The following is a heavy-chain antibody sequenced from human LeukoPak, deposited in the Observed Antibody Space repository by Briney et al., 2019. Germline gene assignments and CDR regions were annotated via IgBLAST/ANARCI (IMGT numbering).Heavy chain of an antibody. D-gene: IGHD3-10*01. Sequence: SETLSLTCTVSGGSISSSSYYWGWIRQPPGKGLEWIGSIYYSGSTYYNPSLKSRVTISVDTSKNQFSLKLSSVTAADTAVYYCARDHGNYDGPGSYYGYWGQGTLVTVSS. J-gene: IGHJ4*02. CDR3: ARDHGNYDGPGSYYGY. CDR1: GGSISSSSYY. CDR2: IYYSGST. V-gene: IGHV4-39*02.